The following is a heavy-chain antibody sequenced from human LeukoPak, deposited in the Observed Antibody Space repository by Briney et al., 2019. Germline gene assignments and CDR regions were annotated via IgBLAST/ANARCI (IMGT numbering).Heavy chain of an antibody. V-gene: IGHV3-30*02. CDR2: IRYDGSNK. J-gene: IGHJ6*03. CDR1: GFTFSSYG. CDR3: AKYGAYCSSTSCYRGYYYYYMDV. Sequence: GGSLRLSCAASGFTFSSYGMHWVRQAPGKGLEGVAFIRYDGSNKYYADSVKGRFTTSRDNSKNTLYLQMNSLRAEDTAVYYCAKYGAYCSSTSCYRGYYYYYMDVWGKGTTVTVSS. D-gene: IGHD2-2*02.